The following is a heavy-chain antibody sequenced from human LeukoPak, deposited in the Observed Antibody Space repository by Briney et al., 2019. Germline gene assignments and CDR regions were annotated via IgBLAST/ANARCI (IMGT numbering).Heavy chain of an antibody. CDR3: ARQVYDYGDYVSYYYYYMEV. CDR1: GGSFSGYY. J-gene: IGHJ6*03. D-gene: IGHD4-17*01. CDR2: INHSGST. V-gene: IGHV4-34*01. Sequence: PSETLSLTCAVYGGSFSGYYWSWIRQPPGKGLEWIGEINHSGSTNYNPSLKSRVTISVDTSKNQFSLKLSSVTAADTAVYYCARQVYDYGDYVSYYYYYMEVWGKGTTVTVSS.